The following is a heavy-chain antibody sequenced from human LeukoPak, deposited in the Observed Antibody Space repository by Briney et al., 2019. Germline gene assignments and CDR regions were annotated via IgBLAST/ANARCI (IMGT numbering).Heavy chain of an antibody. CDR3: ARPSIGDRVWFDP. Sequence: PSETLSLTCTVSGGSISSSSYYWGWIRQPPGKGLEWIGGIYYSGSTYYNPSLKSRVTISVDTSKNQFSLKLSSVTAADTAVYYCARPSIGDRVWFDPWGQGTLVTVSS. CDR1: GGSISSSSYY. D-gene: IGHD3-10*01. V-gene: IGHV4-39*01. J-gene: IGHJ5*02. CDR2: IYYSGST.